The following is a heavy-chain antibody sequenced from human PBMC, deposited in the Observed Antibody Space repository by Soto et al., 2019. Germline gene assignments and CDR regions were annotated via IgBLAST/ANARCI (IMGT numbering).Heavy chain of an antibody. CDR3: ARDGVRYSSGWYYYGMDV. CDR2: IIPIFGTA. V-gene: IGHV1-69*01. CDR1: GGTFSSYA. J-gene: IGHJ6*02. D-gene: IGHD6-19*01. Sequence: QVQLVQSGAEVKKPGSSVKVSCKASGGTFSSYAISWVRQAPGQGLEWMGGIIPIFGTANYAQKFQGRVTITADECTRTAYMELSSMRSEDTAVYYCARDGVRYSSGWYYYGMDVSGQGTTVTVSS.